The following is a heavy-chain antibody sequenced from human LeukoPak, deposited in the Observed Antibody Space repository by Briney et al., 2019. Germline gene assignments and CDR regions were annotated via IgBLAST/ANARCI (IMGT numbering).Heavy chain of an antibody. Sequence: SETLSLTCTASGGSISSYYWSWIRQPPGKGLEWIGYIYYSGSTNYNPSLKSRVTISVDTSKNQFSLKLSSVTAADTAVYYCARDGYGSGTSHDYYYYYYMDVWRKGTTVTVSS. J-gene: IGHJ6*03. V-gene: IGHV4-59*01. CDR1: GGSISSYY. D-gene: IGHD3-10*01. CDR3: ARDGYGSGTSHDYYYYYYMDV. CDR2: IYYSGST.